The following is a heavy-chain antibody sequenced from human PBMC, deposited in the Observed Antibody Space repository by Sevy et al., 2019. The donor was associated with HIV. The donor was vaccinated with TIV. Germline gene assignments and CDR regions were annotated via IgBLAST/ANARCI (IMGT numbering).Heavy chain of an antibody. CDR2: ISWSSGSI. V-gene: IGHV3-9*01. CDR3: ARDLRSTYNFLGMDV. Sequence: GGSLRLSCSGYGYRFDNYAMHWVRQPPGKGLEWVSGISWSSGSIDYADSVKGRFTISIDIAKNSRYLQMNSLRPEDTALYFCARDLRSTYNFLGMDVWGHGTKVTVSS. D-gene: IGHD1-20*01. J-gene: IGHJ6*02. CDR1: GYRFDNYA.